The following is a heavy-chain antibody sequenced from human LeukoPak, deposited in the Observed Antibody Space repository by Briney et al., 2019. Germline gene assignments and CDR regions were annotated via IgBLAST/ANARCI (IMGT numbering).Heavy chain of an antibody. V-gene: IGHV3-7*01. J-gene: IGHJ1*01. CDR3: ARDRYSSK. D-gene: IGHD6-19*01. CDR2: IKEDGSEK. CDR1: GFNLTCNW. Sequence: GALRLSRVGSGFNLTCNWKNWVRPAPGKGRGWVANIKEDGSEKYYVDSVKGRFSISRDNAKNSLFLQMNSPRAEDTAVYYCARDRYSSKWGQGTLVTVSS.